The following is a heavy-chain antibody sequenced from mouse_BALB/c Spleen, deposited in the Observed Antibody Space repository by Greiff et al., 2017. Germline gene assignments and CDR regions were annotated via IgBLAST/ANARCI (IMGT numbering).Heavy chain of an antibody. D-gene: IGHD1-1*02. V-gene: IGHV5-6-5*01. Sequence: EVNVVESGGGLVKPGGSLKLSCAASGFTFSSYAMSWVRQTPEKRLEWVASIGSGGSTYYPDSVKGRFTISRDNARNILYLQMSSLRSEDTAMYYCATLGNYAMDYWGQGTSVTVSS. CDR3: ATLGNYAMDY. J-gene: IGHJ4*01. CDR2: IGSGGST. CDR1: GFTFSSYA.